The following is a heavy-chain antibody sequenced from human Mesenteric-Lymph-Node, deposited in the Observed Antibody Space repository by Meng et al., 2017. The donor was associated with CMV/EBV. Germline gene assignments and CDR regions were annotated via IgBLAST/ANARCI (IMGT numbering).Heavy chain of an antibody. J-gene: IGHJ4*02. CDR1: GFTFSNYG. CDR3: ARVDGYDNSGYSYYFDY. CDR2: ISSSGSTI. V-gene: IGHV3-48*04. D-gene: IGHD3-22*01. Sequence: GVLKISCAASGFTFSNYGMHWVRQAPGKGLEWVSYISSSGSTIYYADSVKGRFTISRDNAKNSLYLQMNSLRAEDTAVYYCARVDGYDNSGYSYYFDYWGQGTLVTVSS.